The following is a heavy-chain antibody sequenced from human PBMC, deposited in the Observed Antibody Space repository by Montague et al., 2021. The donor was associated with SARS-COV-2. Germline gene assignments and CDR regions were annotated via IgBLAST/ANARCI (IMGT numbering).Heavy chain of an antibody. CDR1: GGSISSSSYY. Sequence: SETLSLTCTVSGGSISSSSYYWGWIRQPPGKGLEWIGSIYYSGSTYYNPSLKSRVTISVDTSKNQFSLKLSSVTAADTAVYFCARLYGSSFDYWGQGTLATVSS. V-gene: IGHV4-39*01. CDR3: ARLYGSSFDY. D-gene: IGHD4-17*01. CDR2: IYYSGST. J-gene: IGHJ4*02.